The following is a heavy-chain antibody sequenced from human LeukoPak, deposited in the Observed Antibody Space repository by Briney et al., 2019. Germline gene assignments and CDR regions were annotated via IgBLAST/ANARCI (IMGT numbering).Heavy chain of an antibody. J-gene: IGHJ4*02. CDR3: ARHPEPGYCSSTSCHESYFDY. D-gene: IGHD2-2*01. Sequence: GGYVRLPCAAAGFTFRSCAMSWVRQAPGKRLEWVSAISGSGGRPYYADSVKGRFTISRDNSKNTLYLQMNSLRAEDTAVYYCARHPEPGYCSSTSCHESYFDYWGQGTLVTVSS. CDR1: GFTFRSCA. CDR2: ISGSGGRP. V-gene: IGHV3-23*01.